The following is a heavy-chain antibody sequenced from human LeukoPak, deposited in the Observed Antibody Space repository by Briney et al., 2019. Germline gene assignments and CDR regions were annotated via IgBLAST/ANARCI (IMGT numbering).Heavy chain of an antibody. D-gene: IGHD2-2*01. CDR2: IYHSGST. CDR3: ARVRDQLLVY. V-gene: IGHV4-30-2*01. J-gene: IGHJ4*02. Sequence: SETLSLTCTVSGGSISSGGYYWSWIRQPPWKGLEWIGYIYHSGSTYYNPSLKSRVTISVDRSKNQFSLKLSSVTAADTAVYYCARVRDQLLVYWGQGTLVTVSS. CDR1: GGSISSGGYY.